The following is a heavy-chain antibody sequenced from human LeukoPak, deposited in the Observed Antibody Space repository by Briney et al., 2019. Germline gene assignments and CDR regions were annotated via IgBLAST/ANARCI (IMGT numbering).Heavy chain of an antibody. J-gene: IGHJ4*02. D-gene: IGHD6-13*01. CDR1: GGTFSSYA. CDR3: ARDENSSSWYVFDY. CDR2: IIPILGIA. Sequence: SVKVSCKASGGTFSSYAISWVRQAPGQGLEWMGRIIPILGIANYAQEFQGRVTITADKSTSTAYMELSSLRSEDTAVYYCARDENSSSWYVFDYWGQGTLVTVSS. V-gene: IGHV1-69*04.